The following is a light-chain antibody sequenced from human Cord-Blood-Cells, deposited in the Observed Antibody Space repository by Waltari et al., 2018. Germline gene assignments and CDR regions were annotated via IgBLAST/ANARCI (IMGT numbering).Light chain of an antibody. V-gene: IGLV2-11*01. CDR1: SSDVGGYNY. J-gene: IGLJ2*01. Sequence: QSALTQPRSVSGSPGQSVTISCTGTSSDVGGYNYVTWYQQHPGKAPQLMIYDFSKRPSGVPDRFSGSKSGNTASLTISGLQAEDEADYYCCSYAGSYTFVFGGGTKLTVL. CDR2: DFS. CDR3: CSYAGSYTFV.